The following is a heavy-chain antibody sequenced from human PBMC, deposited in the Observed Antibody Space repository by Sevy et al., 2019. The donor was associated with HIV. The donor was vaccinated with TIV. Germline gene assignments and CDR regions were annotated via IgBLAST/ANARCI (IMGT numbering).Heavy chain of an antibody. CDR3: AKAGVRVGGTFDLFYFDY. V-gene: IGHV3-23*01. CDR1: GFTFSTYA. Sequence: GGSLRLSCAASGFTFSTYAMSWVRQAPGKGLEWVSGISGSGVTTYYADSMKGRFTISRDNSKNTLYLQMNSLTAEDTAVYYCAKAGVRVGGTFDLFYFDYWGQGTLVTVSS. D-gene: IGHD6-19*01. J-gene: IGHJ4*02. CDR2: ISGSGVTT.